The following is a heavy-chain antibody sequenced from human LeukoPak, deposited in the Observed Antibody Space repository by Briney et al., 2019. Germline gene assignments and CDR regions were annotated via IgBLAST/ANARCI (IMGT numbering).Heavy chain of an antibody. Sequence: ASMKVSCKASGYTFTGYYMHWVRQAPGQGLEWMGWINPNSGGTNYAQKFQGRVTMTRDTSISTAYMELSRLRSDDTAVYYCARARKFGGVIVNLAYWGQGTLVTVSS. CDR3: ARARKFGGVIVNLAY. D-gene: IGHD3-16*02. V-gene: IGHV1-2*02. J-gene: IGHJ4*02. CDR2: INPNSGGT. CDR1: GYTFTGYY.